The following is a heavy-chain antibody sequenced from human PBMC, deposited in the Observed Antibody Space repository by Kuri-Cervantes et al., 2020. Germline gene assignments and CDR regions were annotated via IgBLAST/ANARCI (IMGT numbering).Heavy chain of an antibody. D-gene: IGHD3-9*01. CDR3: AKVAYYDILTGYYHY. V-gene: IGHV3-23*01. CDR1: GFTFSSYA. CDR2: ISGSGGST. Sequence: GESLKISCAASGFTFSSYAMSWVRQAPGKGLEWVSAISGSGGSTYYADSVKGRFTISRDNSKNTLYLQMNSLRAEDTAVYYCAKVAYYDILTGYYHYWGQGTLVTVSS. J-gene: IGHJ4*02.